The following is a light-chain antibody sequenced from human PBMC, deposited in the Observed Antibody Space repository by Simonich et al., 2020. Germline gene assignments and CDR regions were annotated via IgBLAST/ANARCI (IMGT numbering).Light chain of an antibody. J-gene: IGKJ3*01. CDR2: LGS. V-gene: IGKV2-28*01. CDR3: MQALQTPFT. CDR1: QSLLHSTGYKY. Sequence: DIVMTQSPLSLPVTPGEPASISCRSSQSLLHSTGYKYLDWYLQKPGQSPQLLIYLGSNRASGVPDRCSGSGSGTDFTLKISRVEAEDVGVYYCMQALQTPFTFGPGTKVDIK.